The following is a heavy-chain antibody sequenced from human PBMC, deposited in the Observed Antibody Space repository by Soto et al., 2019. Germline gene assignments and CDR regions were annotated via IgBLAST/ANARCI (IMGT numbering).Heavy chain of an antibody. J-gene: IGHJ4*02. CDR2: IYYSGST. CDR3: ARASGFDWLTSYLDY. Sequence: SVTLSLTCTVSRGSISSGGYYWSWIRQHPGKGLEWIGYIYYSGSTYYNPSLKSRVTISVDTSKNQFSLKLSSVTAADTAVYYCARASGFDWLTSYLDYWGQGTLVTVSS. V-gene: IGHV4-31*03. CDR1: RGSISSGGYY. D-gene: IGHD3-9*01.